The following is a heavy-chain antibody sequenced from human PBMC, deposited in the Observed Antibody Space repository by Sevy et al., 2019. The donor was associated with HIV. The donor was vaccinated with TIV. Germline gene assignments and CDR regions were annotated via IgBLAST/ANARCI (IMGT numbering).Heavy chain of an antibody. V-gene: IGHV4-59*01. CDR2: IYYNGST. J-gene: IGHJ6*03. Sequence: SETLSLTCTVSGGSFSSYFWSWIRQPPGKGLEWIGYIYYNGSTNYSPFLKSRVTISVDTPKNQFSLKLNSVTAADTAVYYCGRGSIDYYYYMDVWGKGTTVTVSS. CDR3: GRGSIDYYYYMDV. CDR1: GGSFSSYF.